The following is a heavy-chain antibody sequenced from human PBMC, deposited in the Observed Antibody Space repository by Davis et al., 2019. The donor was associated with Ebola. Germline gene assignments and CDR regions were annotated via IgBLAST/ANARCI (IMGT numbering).Heavy chain of an antibody. CDR1: GYTFTSYG. CDR2: ISAYNGNT. V-gene: IGHV1-18*01. D-gene: IGHD3-10*01. CDR3: AGISGHGAGPKEYYYYRMDV. J-gene: IGHJ6*02. Sequence: ASVKVSCKASGYTFTSYGISWVRQAPGQGLEWMGWISAYNGNTNYAQKLQGRVPMTTDTSTSTAYMELRSLRSDDTAVYYSAGISGHGAGPKEYYYYRMDVWGQGTTVTVSS.